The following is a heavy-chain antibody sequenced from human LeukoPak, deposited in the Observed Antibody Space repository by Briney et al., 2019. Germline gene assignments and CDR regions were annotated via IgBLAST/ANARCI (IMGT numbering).Heavy chain of an antibody. J-gene: IGHJ4*02. CDR1: GFTFSNYG. D-gene: IGHD6-19*01. CDR3: AKTPMTNGWYYFDY. CDR2: ITNDGRNK. Sequence: GGSLRLSCAASGFTFSNYGMHWVRQAPGKGLEWVAVITNDGRNKYYADSVKGRFTISRDNSKNSVYLQMNSLRGEDTAVYYCAKTPMTNGWYYFDYWGQGSLVAVSS. V-gene: IGHV3-30*18.